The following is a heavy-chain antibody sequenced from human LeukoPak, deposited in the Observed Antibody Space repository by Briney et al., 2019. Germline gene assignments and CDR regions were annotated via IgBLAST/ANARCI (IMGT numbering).Heavy chain of an antibody. CDR2: ISYSGRT. Sequence: SSETLSLTCAVSGYSITSSDFYWGWIRQPPGKGLEWIATISYSGRTYYNPSLKTRLTISVDTSKNQFSLKLLSVAAADTAVYYCARLKSYCGGDCYPDQFHNWGQGTLVTVSS. CDR1: GYSITSSDFY. J-gene: IGHJ4*02. CDR3: ARLKSYCGGDCYPDQFHN. V-gene: IGHV4-39*01. D-gene: IGHD2-21*02.